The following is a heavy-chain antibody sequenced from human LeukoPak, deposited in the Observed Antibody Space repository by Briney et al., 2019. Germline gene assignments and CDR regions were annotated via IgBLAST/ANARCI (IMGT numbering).Heavy chain of an antibody. J-gene: IGHJ6*02. CDR3: ARVGFWSGYPGGRGMDV. CDR2: INPSGGSR. CDR1: GYTFTSYY. V-gene: IGHV1-46*01. D-gene: IGHD3-3*01. Sequence: ASVKVSCKASGYTFTSYYMHWVRQAPGQGLEWKGMINPSGGSRSYAQKFQGRVTMTRDTSTSTVYMELSSLRSEDTAVYYCARVGFWSGYPGGRGMDVWGQGTTVTVSS.